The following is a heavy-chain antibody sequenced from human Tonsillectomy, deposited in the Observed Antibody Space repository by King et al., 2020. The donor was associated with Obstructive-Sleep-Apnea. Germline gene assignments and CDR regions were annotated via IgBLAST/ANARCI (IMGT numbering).Heavy chain of an antibody. V-gene: IGHV3-9*01. J-gene: IGHJ3*02. CDR2: ISWNSGSL. CDR3: AKAQFSDYYDSSGYYHDAFDS. CDR1: RFTFGDYA. Sequence: VQLVESGGGLVQAGRSLRLSCAASRFTFGDYAMHWVRQAPGKGLEWVSGISWNSGSLGYADSVKGRFTISRDNAKNSLYLQMNSLRAEDTALYYCAKAQFSDYYDSSGYYHDAFDSWGQGTMVTVSS. D-gene: IGHD3-22*01.